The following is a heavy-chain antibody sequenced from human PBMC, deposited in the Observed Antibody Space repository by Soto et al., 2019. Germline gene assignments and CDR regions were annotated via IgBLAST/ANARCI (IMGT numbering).Heavy chain of an antibody. V-gene: IGHV5-51*01. J-gene: IGHJ6*01. CDR1: GYSFTNYW. CDR3: ATSGHSVDSVRYYTLEV. Sequence: GESLKISCKVSGYSFTNYWIAWLRQMPGKVLEWMGIIYPGDSDTKYSPSFKGQVTMSVDKSISTAYLQWSSLRASDTAMYYCATSGHSVDSVRYYTLEVLGQGTTV. CDR2: IYPGDSDT. D-gene: IGHD3-10*01.